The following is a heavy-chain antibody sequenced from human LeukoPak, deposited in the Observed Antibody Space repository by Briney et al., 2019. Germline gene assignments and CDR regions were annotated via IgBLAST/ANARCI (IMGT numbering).Heavy chain of an antibody. CDR2: IKQDGSEK. Sequence: GGSLRLSCAASGFTFSSYWMSWVRQAPGKGLEWVANIKQDGSEKYYVDSVKGRFTIYRDNDKNSLYLQMNSLRAEDTAVYYCARDGRYFDWSFDYWGQGTLVTVSS. D-gene: IGHD3-9*01. CDR1: GFTFSSYW. J-gene: IGHJ4*02. CDR3: ARDGRYFDWSFDY. V-gene: IGHV3-7*01.